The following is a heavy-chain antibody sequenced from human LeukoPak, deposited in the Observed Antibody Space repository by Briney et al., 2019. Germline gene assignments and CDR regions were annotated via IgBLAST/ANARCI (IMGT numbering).Heavy chain of an antibody. CDR2: IFSGGRT. Sequence: PGGSLRLSCVVSGFTVSSNDMSWVRQAPGKGLVWVSVIFSGGRTDYADSVKGRFTISRDNSKSTVYLQMNNLRAEDTAVYYCVSAIRNAVDIWGQGTMVAVSS. J-gene: IGHJ3*02. V-gene: IGHV3-66*01. CDR1: GFTVSSND. CDR3: VSAIRNAVDI.